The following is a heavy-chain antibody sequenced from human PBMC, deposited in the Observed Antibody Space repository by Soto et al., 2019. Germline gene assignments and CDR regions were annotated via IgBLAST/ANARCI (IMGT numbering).Heavy chain of an antibody. D-gene: IGHD3-10*01. CDR3: ASAGSVRDTWGYYGMDV. J-gene: IGHJ6*02. V-gene: IGHV1-69*12. CDR2: IIPIFGPA. Sequence: QVQLVQSGAEVKKPGSSVKVSCKASGGTFSSYAISWVRQAPGQGLEWMGGIIPIFGPANYAQKFQGRVTIPADECNGTAYRELGSLRSEDTDVYYCASAGSVRDTWGYYGMDVWGQGTTVTVSS. CDR1: GGTFSSYA.